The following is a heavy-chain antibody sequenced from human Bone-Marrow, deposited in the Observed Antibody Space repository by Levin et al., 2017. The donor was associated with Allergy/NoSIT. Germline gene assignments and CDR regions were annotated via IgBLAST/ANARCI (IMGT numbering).Heavy chain of an antibody. V-gene: IGHV3-49*03. J-gene: IGHJ4*02. CDR3: TRDFYDDTGYYNLRYFDY. CDR2: IRSKGYGGTT. CDR1: GFTFSDYA. Sequence: GESLKISCTTSGFTFSDYAMSWFRQAPGKGLEWVGFIRSKGYGGTTEYGASVKDRFSISRDDSKSIAYLQMNSLKSEDTAVYYCTRDFYDDTGYYNLRYFDYWGQGTLVTVSS. D-gene: IGHD3-9*01.